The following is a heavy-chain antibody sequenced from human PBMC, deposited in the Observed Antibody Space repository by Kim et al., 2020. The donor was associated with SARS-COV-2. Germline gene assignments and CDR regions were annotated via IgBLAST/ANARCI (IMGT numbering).Heavy chain of an antibody. J-gene: IGHJ4*02. D-gene: IGHD5-12*01. Sequence: SLNSRFTLSVNPSKNQFSLKLSSVTAADTAVYYCARGGYSGFLRVGYFDYWGQGTLVTVSS. V-gene: IGHV4-59*09. CDR3: ARGGYSGFLRVGYFDY.